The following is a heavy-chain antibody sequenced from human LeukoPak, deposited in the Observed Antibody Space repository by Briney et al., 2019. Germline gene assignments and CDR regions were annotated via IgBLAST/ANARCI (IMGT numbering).Heavy chain of an antibody. D-gene: IGHD1-7*01. CDR3: AREDPGTTWFDP. V-gene: IGHV1-2*02. CDR2: INPNSGGT. CDR1: GYTFTGYY. J-gene: IGHJ5*02. Sequence: ASVKVSCKASGYTFTGYYMHWVRQAPGQGLEWMGWINPNSGGTNYAQKFQGRVTMTRDTPISTAYMELSRLRSDDTAVYYCAREDPGTTWFDPWGQGTLVTVSS.